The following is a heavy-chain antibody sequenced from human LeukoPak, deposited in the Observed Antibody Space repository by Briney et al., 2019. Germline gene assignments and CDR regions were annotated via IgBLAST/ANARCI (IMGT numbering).Heavy chain of an antibody. CDR1: GGSISNYY. J-gene: IGHJ3*02. CDR2: IYYSGTT. Sequence: SETLSLTCTVSGGSISNYYGGWIRETPGKGLGLVGYIYYSGTTNYNPYLKSRVSISVDTSNKQFSLKLSSVTAADTAVYYCARSPGGGFDIWGQGTMVTVSS. V-gene: IGHV4-59*01. D-gene: IGHD2-15*01. CDR3: ARSPGGGFDI.